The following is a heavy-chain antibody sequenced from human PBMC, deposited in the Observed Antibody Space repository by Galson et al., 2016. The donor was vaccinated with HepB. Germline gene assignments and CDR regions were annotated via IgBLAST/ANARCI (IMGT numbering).Heavy chain of an antibody. D-gene: IGHD2-21*02. CDR1: GFTFSSYG. CDR2: ISDDGNSK. Sequence: SLRLSCAVSGFTFSSYGMHWVRQAPGKGLEWVAVISDDGNSKYYLPSVKGRFSIPRDNSKDMLYLQMDSLRPEDTAVYYCAKSRHATPIDFIFNRWGQGTLVTVSS. V-gene: IGHV3-30*18. J-gene: IGHJ5*02. CDR3: AKSRHATPIDFIFNR.